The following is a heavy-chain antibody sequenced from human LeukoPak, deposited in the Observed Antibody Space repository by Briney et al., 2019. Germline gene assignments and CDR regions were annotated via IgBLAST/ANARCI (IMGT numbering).Heavy chain of an antibody. Sequence: PSETLSLTCTVSGGSISSYYWSWIRQPPGKGLEWIGYIYYSGSTNYNPSLKSRVTISVDTSKNQFSLKLSSVTAADTAVYYCARIEDYGGNSVNYWGQGTLVTV. CDR2: IYYSGST. D-gene: IGHD4-23*01. J-gene: IGHJ4*02. CDR3: ARIEDYGGNSVNY. CDR1: GGSISSYY. V-gene: IGHV4-59*01.